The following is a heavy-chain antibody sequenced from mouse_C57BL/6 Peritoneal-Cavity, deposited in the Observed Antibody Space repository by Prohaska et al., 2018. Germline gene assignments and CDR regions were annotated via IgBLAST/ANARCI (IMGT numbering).Heavy chain of an antibody. J-gene: IGHJ2*01. V-gene: IGHV6-3*01. Sequence: KLEESGVCLVQPGGSMKLSCVASGFTFIKYWMNWVRQSPVKGREWYAQIRLKSDNYATHYAESVKWRFTISRDDSKSSVYLQMNKLRAEETGMYYCTGSGYSSYEDYWGEGTTITVSS. CDR1: GFTFIKYW. CDR3: TGSGYSSYEDY. D-gene: IGHD1-1*01. CDR2: IRLKSDNYAT.